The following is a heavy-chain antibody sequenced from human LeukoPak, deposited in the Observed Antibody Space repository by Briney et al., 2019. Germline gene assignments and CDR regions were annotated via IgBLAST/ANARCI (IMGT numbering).Heavy chain of an antibody. Sequence: GGSLRLSCAASGFTFSDYYMSWIRQAPGKGLEWVSYISSSGNTIYYADSVKGRFTIPRDNAKNSLYLQMSSLRAEDTAVYYCAKPSFYDSSGYYYASHYYYGMDVWGQGTTVTVSS. V-gene: IGHV3-11*01. D-gene: IGHD3-22*01. CDR3: AKPSFYDSSGYYYASHYYYGMDV. J-gene: IGHJ6*02. CDR2: ISSSGNTI. CDR1: GFTFSDYY.